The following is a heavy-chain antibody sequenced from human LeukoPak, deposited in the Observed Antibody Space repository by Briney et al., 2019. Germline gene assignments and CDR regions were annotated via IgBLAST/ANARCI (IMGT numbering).Heavy chain of an antibody. D-gene: IGHD6-13*01. Sequence: ASVKVSCKASGYTFTGYYMHWVRQAPGQGLEWMGWINPNSGGTNYAQKLQGWVTMTRDTSISTAYMELSGLRSDDTAVYYCARARAAAGNRWYYGMDVWGKGTTVTVSS. CDR3: ARARAAAGNRWYYGMDV. J-gene: IGHJ6*04. CDR1: GYTFTGYY. V-gene: IGHV1-2*04. CDR2: INPNSGGT.